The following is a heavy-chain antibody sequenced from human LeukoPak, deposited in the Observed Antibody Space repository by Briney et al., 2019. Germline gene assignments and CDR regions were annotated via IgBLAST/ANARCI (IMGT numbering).Heavy chain of an antibody. CDR2: ISYDGNKK. Sequence: PGGSLRLSCAASGFTFSNYAMHWVRQAPGKGLEWVAVISYDGNKKYYADSVKGRFTISRDNSKNTLYLQMNSLRPEDTAVYYCASSYSNLYYYYMDVWGKGTTVTVSS. J-gene: IGHJ6*03. CDR1: GFTFSNYA. CDR3: ASSYSNLYYYYMDV. V-gene: IGHV3-30*04. D-gene: IGHD2-15*01.